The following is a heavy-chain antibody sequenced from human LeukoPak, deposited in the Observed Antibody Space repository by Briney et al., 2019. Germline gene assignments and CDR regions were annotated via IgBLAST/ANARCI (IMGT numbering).Heavy chain of an antibody. Sequence: SETLSLTCTVSGGSISSSSYYWGWIRQPPGKGLEWIGSIYYSGSTYYNPSLKSRVTISVDTSTNQFSLKLSSVTAADTAVYYCARSAVVVPAARYYFDYWGQGTLVTVSS. V-gene: IGHV4-39*01. D-gene: IGHD2-2*01. CDR3: ARSAVVVPAARYYFDY. J-gene: IGHJ4*02. CDR1: GGSISSSSYY. CDR2: IYYSGST.